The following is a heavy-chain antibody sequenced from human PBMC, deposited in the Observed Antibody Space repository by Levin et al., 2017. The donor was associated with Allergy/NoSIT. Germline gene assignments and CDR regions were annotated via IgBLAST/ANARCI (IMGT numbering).Heavy chain of an antibody. CDR2: IHSGGTI. V-gene: IGHV3-53*01. D-gene: IGHD5-24*01. CDR1: GFSVSNNY. J-gene: IGHJ6*02. Sequence: GGSLRLSCAASGFSVSNNYMSWVRQSPGKGLEWVSVIHSGGTIYYADSVKGRFTISRDNSKTLYLQMNSLRVEDTAVYYCARGWPQFTYYGMDVWGQGTTVTVSS. CDR3: ARGWPQFTYYGMDV.